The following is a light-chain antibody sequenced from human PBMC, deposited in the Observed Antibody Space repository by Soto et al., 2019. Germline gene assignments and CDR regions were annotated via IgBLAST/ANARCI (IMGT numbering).Light chain of an antibody. CDR3: TECNSYWT. CDR2: EAS. J-gene: IGKJ1*01. Sequence: DIEMPQSPSTRSASVGDRVTITCRASQRISSWLAWYQQKPGKAPKLLMCEASSLESGVPSWLSGSGSGTVCTPVISSLQPDDFATYIGTECNSYWTLGQGTKVDIK. CDR1: QRISSW. V-gene: IGKV1-5*01.